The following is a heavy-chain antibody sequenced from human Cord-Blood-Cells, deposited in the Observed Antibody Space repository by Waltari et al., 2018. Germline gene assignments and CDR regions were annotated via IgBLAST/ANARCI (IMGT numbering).Heavy chain of an antibody. J-gene: IGHJ3*02. CDR1: GYTFTGYY. Sequence: QVQLVPSGAEAKKPGASVKVSCKASGYTFTGYYMPWVRQAPRQGLEWMGRINPNRGGTNYAQKFQGRVTMTRDTSISTAYMELSRLRSDDTAVYYCARARCTGGVCYDAFDIWGQGTMVTVSS. CDR3: ARARCTGGVCYDAFDI. V-gene: IGHV1-2*06. CDR2: INPNRGGT. D-gene: IGHD2-8*02.